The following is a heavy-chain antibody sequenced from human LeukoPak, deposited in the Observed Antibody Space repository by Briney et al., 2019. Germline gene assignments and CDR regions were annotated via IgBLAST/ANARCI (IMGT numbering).Heavy chain of an antibody. Sequence: PSETLSLTCAVCGGSFSGYYWSWIRQSPGKGLEWVGEINQSGSTTYNPTLKSRVTILVETSKKQFALKQNSVTAADTAVSYCLTGPDYYNSSSYYSDYWGQGTLVTVSS. V-gene: IGHV4-34*01. CDR2: INQSGST. J-gene: IGHJ4*02. CDR3: LTGPDYYNSSSYYSDY. D-gene: IGHD3-22*01. CDR1: GGSFSGYY.